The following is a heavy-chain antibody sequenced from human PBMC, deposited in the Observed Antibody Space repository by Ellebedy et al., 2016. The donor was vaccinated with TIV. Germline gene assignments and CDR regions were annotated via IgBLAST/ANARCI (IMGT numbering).Heavy chain of an antibody. CDR1: GFTVSSNY. V-gene: IGHV3-53*01. CDR2: IYSGGST. D-gene: IGHD4-17*01. J-gene: IGHJ4*02. CDR3: AIDMAYGDYDY. Sequence: GESLKISCAASGFTVSSNYMSWVRPAPGKGLAWVSVIYSGGSTYYAVSVKGRFTISRDNSKNTLDLQMNSRRAEDTAVHYWAIDMAYGDYDYWGQGTLVTVSS.